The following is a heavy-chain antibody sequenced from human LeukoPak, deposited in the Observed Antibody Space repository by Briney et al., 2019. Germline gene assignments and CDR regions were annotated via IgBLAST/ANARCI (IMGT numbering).Heavy chain of an antibody. CDR3: ARGRYSGSYLLDY. V-gene: IGHV3-21*01. J-gene: IGHJ4*02. D-gene: IGHD1-26*01. Sequence: GGSLRLSCAASGFTFSSYSMSWVRQAPGKGLEWVSSISSSSTYRYYAASVRGRFTISRDNAKNSLYLQMNSLRAEDTALYYWARGRYSGSYLLDYWGQGTLVTVSS. CDR1: GFTFSSYS. CDR2: ISSSSTYR.